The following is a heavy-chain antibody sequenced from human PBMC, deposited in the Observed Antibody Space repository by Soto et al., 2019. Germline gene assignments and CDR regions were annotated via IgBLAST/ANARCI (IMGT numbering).Heavy chain of an antibody. Sequence: SETLSLTCTVSGGSISSYYWSWIRQPPGKGLEWIGYIYYSGSTNYNSSLKSRVTISVDTSKNQFSLKLSSVTAADTAVYAREGLTGTIGLYYYYGLDVWGQGTTVTVSS. J-gene: IGHJ6*02. D-gene: IGHD1-7*01. CDR3: EGLTGTIGLYYYYGLDV. CDR2: IYYSGST. CDR1: GGSISSYY. V-gene: IGHV4-59*01.